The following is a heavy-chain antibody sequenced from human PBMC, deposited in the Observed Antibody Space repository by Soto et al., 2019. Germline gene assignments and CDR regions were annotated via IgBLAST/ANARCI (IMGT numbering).Heavy chain of an antibody. J-gene: IGHJ6*02. CDR2: ISAYNGNT. Sequence: QVQLVQSGAEVKKPGASVKVSCKASGYTFTSYGISWVRQAPGQGLEWMGWISAYNGNTNYAQKLQGRVTMTTDTATSTAYMELRSLRSDDTAVYYCARAQGGYRYHPHYYYGMDVWGQGTTVTVSS. V-gene: IGHV1-18*01. CDR1: GYTFTSYG. CDR3: ARAQGGYRYHPHYYYGMDV. D-gene: IGHD5-18*01.